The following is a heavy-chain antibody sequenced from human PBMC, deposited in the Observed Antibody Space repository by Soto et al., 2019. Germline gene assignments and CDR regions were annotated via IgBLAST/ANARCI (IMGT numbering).Heavy chain of an antibody. V-gene: IGHV3-30-3*01. CDR3: ARSGSTFDFWSGPPSANRYYYYYYGMDV. CDR1: GFTFSSYA. Sequence: QVQLVESGGGVVQPGRSLRLSCAASGFTFSSYAMHWVRQAPGKGLEWVAVISYDGSNKYYADSVKGRFTISRDNSKNTLYLQMNSLRAEDTAVYYCARSGSTFDFWSGPPSANRYYYYYYGMDVWGQGTTVTVSS. J-gene: IGHJ6*02. D-gene: IGHD3-3*01. CDR2: ISYDGSNK.